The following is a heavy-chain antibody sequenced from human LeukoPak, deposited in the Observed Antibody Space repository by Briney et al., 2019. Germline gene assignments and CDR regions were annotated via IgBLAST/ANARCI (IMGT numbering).Heavy chain of an antibody. D-gene: IGHD5-18*01. CDR1: GFTFSSYW. J-gene: IGHJ5*02. CDR2: IKQDGSEK. CDR3: ARAPPAVDTAMVTSP. Sequence: GGSLRLSCAASGFTFSSYWMSWVRQAPGKGLEWVANIKQDGSEKYYVDSVKGRFTISRDNAKNSLYLQMNSLRAEDTAVYYCARAPPAVDTAMVTSPWGQGTLVTVSS. V-gene: IGHV3-7*01.